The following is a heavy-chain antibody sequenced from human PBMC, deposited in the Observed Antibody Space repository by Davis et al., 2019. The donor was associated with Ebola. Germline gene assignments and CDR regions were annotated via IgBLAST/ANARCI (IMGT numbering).Heavy chain of an antibody. D-gene: IGHD3-10*01. Sequence: GESLKISCAASGFTFSSYWMSWVRQAPGKGLEWVANIKQDGSEKYYVDSVKGRFTISRDNAKNSLYLQMNSLRAEDTAVYYCARGLRMVQGVIISHYYYYGMDVWGQGTTVTVSS. CDR3: ARGLRMVQGVIISHYYYYGMDV. V-gene: IGHV3-7*03. CDR1: GFTFSSYW. CDR2: IKQDGSEK. J-gene: IGHJ6*02.